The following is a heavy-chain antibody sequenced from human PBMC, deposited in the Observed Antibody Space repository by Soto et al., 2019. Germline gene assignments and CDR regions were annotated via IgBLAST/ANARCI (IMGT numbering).Heavy chain of an antibody. Sequence: QLQLQESGPGLVKPSETLSLTCSVSGVSVSSRGYYWDWIRQPPGKGLEWIGSVAYSGSTYYNPYIKSRVTISEDRSKTDFSLQLDSMTAADTSVYYCARRRTNTDIRPPRGYYFDFGCLGILVTVSS. V-gene: IGHV4-39*02. J-gene: IGHJ4*02. CDR2: VAYSGST. CDR3: ARRRTNTDIRPPRGYYFDF. D-gene: IGHD3-10*01. CDR1: GVSVSSRGYY.